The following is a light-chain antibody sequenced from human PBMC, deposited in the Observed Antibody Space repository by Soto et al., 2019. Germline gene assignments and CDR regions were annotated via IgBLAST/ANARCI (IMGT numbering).Light chain of an antibody. CDR3: QKYDSAPLT. V-gene: IGKV1-27*01. CDR1: QGISNN. CDR2: GAS. J-gene: IGKJ1*01. Sequence: DIQMTQSPSSLSASVGDRVTITCRASQGISNNLAWYQQKPGKVPRLLIYGASTLQSGVPSRFSGSGSGTDFNLTIRSLQPEDVATYYCQKYDSAPLTFGQGTKVEFK.